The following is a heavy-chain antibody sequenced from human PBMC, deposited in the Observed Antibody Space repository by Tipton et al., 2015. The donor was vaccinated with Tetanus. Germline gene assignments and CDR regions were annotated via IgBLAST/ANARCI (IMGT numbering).Heavy chain of an antibody. J-gene: IGHJ2*01. CDR1: GFTFSDRY. CDR3: ARDIAIVRARDWYFDV. Sequence: SLRLSCAASGFTFSDRYMDWVRQAPGKGLEWVALIWYDGSNKNYADSVKGRFTISRDNSKNTLYLQMNSLSAEDTAVYYCARDIAIVRARDWYFDVWGRGTLVTVSS. V-gene: IGHV3-33*08. D-gene: IGHD2/OR15-2a*01. CDR2: IWYDGSNK.